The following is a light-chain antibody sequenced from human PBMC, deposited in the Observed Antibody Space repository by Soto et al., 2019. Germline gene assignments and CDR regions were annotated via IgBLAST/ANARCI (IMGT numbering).Light chain of an antibody. V-gene: IGLV2-8*01. CDR1: SSDVGGYNY. CDR2: EVN. J-gene: IGLJ1*01. Sequence: QSVLTQPPSASGSPGQSVTISCTGTSSDVGGYNYVSWYQHHPGKAPKLVIFEVNKRPSGVPDRFSGSKSGNTASLTVSGLQTEDEADYYCNSYAGSNSFVFGTGTKLTVL. CDR3: NSYAGSNSFV.